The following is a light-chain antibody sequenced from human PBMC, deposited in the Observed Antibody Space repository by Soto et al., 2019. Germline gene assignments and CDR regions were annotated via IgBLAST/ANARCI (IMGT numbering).Light chain of an antibody. CDR2: LNSDGSH. CDR1: SGHSNYA. Sequence: QSVLTQSPSASASLGASVKLTCTLSSGHSNYAIAWHQQQPEKGPRYLMKLNSDGSHSRGDGIPDRFSGSSFGAERYLTISSLQSEDEADYYCQTWGTGIRVFGTGTKVTVL. V-gene: IGLV4-69*01. J-gene: IGLJ1*01. CDR3: QTWGTGIRV.